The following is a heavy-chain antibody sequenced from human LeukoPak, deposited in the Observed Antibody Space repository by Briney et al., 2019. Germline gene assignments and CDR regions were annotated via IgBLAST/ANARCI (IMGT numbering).Heavy chain of an antibody. CDR1: GYTFTSYY. D-gene: IGHD3-9*01. Sequence: ASVKVSCKASGYTFTSYYMHWVRQAPGQGLEWMGIINPSGGSTSYAQKFQGRVTMTRDTSTSTVYMELSSLRSEDTAVYYCAKFQYYDILTGYYTSPTDAFDIWGQGTMVTVSS. V-gene: IGHV1-46*01. CDR2: INPSGGST. J-gene: IGHJ3*02. CDR3: AKFQYYDILTGYYTSPTDAFDI.